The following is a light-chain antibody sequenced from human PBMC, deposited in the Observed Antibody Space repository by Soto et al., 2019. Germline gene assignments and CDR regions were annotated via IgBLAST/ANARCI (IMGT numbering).Light chain of an antibody. Sequence: QSVLTQPASMSGSPGQSITISCTGTSSDVGGYNYVSWYQQHPGKAPKLMIYEVSNRPSGVSNRFSGSKSGNTASLTISGLQAEDEADYFCSSYGSTTTRYVFGTGTKLTVL. CDR3: SSYGSTTTRYV. CDR1: SSDVGGYNY. V-gene: IGLV2-14*01. J-gene: IGLJ1*01. CDR2: EVS.